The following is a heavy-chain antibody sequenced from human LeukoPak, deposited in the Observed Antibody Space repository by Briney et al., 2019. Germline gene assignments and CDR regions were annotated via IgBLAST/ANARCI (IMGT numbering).Heavy chain of an antibody. J-gene: IGHJ3*02. V-gene: IGHV4-30-4*08. CDR3: ARDNVGNDAFDI. CDR2: IYYSGST. D-gene: IGHD1-14*01. Sequence: SETLSLTCTVSGGSISSGDYYWSWIRQPPGKGLEWIGYIYYSGSTYYNPSLKSRVTISVDTSKNQFSLKLSSVTVADTAVYYCARDNVGNDAFDIWGQGTMVTVSS. CDR1: GGSISSGDYY.